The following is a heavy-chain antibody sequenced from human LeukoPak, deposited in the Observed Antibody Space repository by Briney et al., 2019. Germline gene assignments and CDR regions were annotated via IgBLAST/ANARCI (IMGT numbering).Heavy chain of an antibody. CDR3: ASIDY. CDR1: GFTFSNYA. V-gene: IGHV3-30-3*01. CDR2: ISYDGSNK. J-gene: IGHJ4*02. Sequence: GGSLRLSCAASGFTFSNYAMHWVRQAPGKGLEWVAVISYDGSNKYYADSVKGRFTISRDNSKNTLYLQMNSLRAEDTAVYYCASIDYWGQGTLVTVSS.